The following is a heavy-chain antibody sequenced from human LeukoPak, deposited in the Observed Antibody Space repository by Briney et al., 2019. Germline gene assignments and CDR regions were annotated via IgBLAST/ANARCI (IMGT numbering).Heavy chain of an antibody. J-gene: IGHJ6*02. CDR1: GGSISSGGYY. V-gene: IGHV4-31*03. Sequence: SQTLSLTCTVSGGSISSGGYYWGWLRQHPGKGLEWIGYIYYSGSTYYNPSLKSRVTISVDTSKNQFSLKLSSVTAADTAVYYCARDPHPNGMDVWGQGTTVTVSS. CDR3: ARDPHPNGMDV. CDR2: IYYSGST.